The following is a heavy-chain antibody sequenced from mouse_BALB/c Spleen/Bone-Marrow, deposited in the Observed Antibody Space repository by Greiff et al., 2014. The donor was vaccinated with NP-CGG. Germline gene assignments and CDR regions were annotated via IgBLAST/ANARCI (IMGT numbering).Heavy chain of an antibody. V-gene: IGHV2-9*02. D-gene: IGHD4-1*01. J-gene: IGHJ2*01. CDR3: ARTGTKDYFDY. CDR2: KWAGGTT. Sequence: LQESGPGLVAPSQSLSITCTVSGFSLTSYGVHWVRQPPGKGLEWLGVKWAGGTTSYNSALMSRLSISRDNSKSQVFLKMNSLQTDDTAIYYCARTGTKDYFDYWGQGTTLTVSS. CDR1: GFSLTSYG.